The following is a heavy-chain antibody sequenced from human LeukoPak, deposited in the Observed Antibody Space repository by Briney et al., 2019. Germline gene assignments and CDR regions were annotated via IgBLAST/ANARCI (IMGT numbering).Heavy chain of an antibody. D-gene: IGHD6-13*01. Sequence: ASVKVSFKSSGYTFTGYYMHWVRLAPGQGLEWMGRINPNSGGTNYAQKFQGRVTMTRDTSISTAYMELSRLRSDDTAVYYCAKDLEIAAAGLSSDYWGQGTLVTVSS. CDR1: GYTFTGYY. CDR2: INPNSGGT. CDR3: AKDLEIAAAGLSSDY. V-gene: IGHV1-2*06. J-gene: IGHJ4*02.